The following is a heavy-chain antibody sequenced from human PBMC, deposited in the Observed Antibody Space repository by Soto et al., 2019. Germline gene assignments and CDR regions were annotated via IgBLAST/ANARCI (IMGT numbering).Heavy chain of an antibody. CDR3: PHKGYGDYPIDY. V-gene: IGHV2-5*02. CDR2: IYWDDTK. Sequence: QITLKESGPTLVKPTQTLTLTCTFSGFSLSTSGVGVGWIRQPPGKALEWLAVIYWDDTKHYSPSLKSRLTITKDTSKNQVVLTMTNMDPVDTATYYCPHKGYGDYPIDYWGQGTLVTVSP. J-gene: IGHJ4*02. CDR1: GFSLSTSGVG. D-gene: IGHD4-17*01.